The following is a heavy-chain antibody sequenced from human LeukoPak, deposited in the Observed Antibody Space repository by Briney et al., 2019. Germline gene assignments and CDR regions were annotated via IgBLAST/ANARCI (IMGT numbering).Heavy chain of an antibody. CDR2: IYYSGST. D-gene: IGHD3-9*01. Sequence: SETLSLTCTVSGGSISSYYWSWIRQPPGKGLEWIGYIYYSGSTNYNPSLKSRVTISVDTSKNQFSLKLSSVTAADMAVYYCARAGILTGYLVFDYWGQGTLVTVSS. J-gene: IGHJ4*02. CDR3: ARAGILTGYLVFDY. CDR1: GGSISSYY. V-gene: IGHV4-59*08.